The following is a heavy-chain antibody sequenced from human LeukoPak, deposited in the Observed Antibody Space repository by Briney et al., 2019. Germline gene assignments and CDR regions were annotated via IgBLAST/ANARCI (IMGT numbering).Heavy chain of an antibody. D-gene: IGHD3-3*01. CDR3: ATADRDWLGVRFPAY. CDR1: GLTFSNAW. Sequence: GGSLRLSCIASGLTFSNAWMTWVRQAPGKGLEWVGRVKTKADGGTTDYAAPVKGRFTISRDDSKNTLYLQTNSLKTEDTAVYYCATADRDWLGVRFPAYWGQGTLVTVSS. CDR2: VKTKADGGTT. V-gene: IGHV3-15*01. J-gene: IGHJ4*02.